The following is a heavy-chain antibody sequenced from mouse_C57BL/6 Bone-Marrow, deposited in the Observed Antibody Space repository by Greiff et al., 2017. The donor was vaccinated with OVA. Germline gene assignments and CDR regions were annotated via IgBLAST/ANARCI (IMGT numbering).Heavy chain of an antibody. D-gene: IGHD2-1*01. CDR2: IYPGSGNT. CDR1: GYTFTDYY. J-gene: IGHJ4*01. CDR3: ARSRNYDAMDY. Sequence: VKLQESGAELVRPGASVKLSCKASGYTFTDYYINWVKQRPGPGLEWIARIYPGSGNTYYNEKFKGKATLTAEKSSSTAYMQLSSLTSEDSAVYFCARSRNYDAMDYWGQGTSVTVSS. V-gene: IGHV1-76*01.